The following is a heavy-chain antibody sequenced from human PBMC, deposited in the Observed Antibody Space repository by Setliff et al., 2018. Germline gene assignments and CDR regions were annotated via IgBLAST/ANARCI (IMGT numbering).Heavy chain of an antibody. V-gene: IGHV3-74*01. CDR2: INSDGSNT. CDR1: GFTFSTYW. Sequence: GSLRLSCEVSGFTFSTYWMHWVRQAPGNGLVWVSRINSDGSNTYYAESVRGRFTISRDNAKNSLYLQMNSLRAEDTAVYYCEGRAVADRGFDIWGQGTTVTVSS. D-gene: IGHD6-19*01. J-gene: IGHJ3*02. CDR3: EGRAVADRGFDI.